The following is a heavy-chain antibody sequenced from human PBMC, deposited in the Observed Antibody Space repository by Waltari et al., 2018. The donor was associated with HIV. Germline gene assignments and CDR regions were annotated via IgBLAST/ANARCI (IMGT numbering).Heavy chain of an antibody. CDR2: MRYDGTNK. D-gene: IGHD4-4*01. CDR1: GFTFHGYD. CDR3: AKEGATLTTSAYFYYYGMDV. V-gene: IGHV3-30*02. J-gene: IGHJ6*02. Sequence: QVQLVESGGGVVQPGGSLRLSCAASGFTFHGYDIHWVRQAPGKGLEWVAFMRYDGTNKYYADSVKGRFTISRDNSKNSLYLQMNSLRAEDTALYYCAKEGATLTTSAYFYYYGMDVWGQGTTVTVSS.